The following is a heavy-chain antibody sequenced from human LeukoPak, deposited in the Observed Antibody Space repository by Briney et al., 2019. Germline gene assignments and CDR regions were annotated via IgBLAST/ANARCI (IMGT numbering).Heavy chain of an antibody. V-gene: IGHV3-30*18. D-gene: IGHD5/OR15-5a*01. CDR1: GFTFSSYG. Sequence: GGSLRLSCAASGFTFSSYGMHWVRQAPDKGLEWVAVISYDGSNKYYADSVKGRFTISRDNSKNTLYLQMNSLRAEDTAVYYCAKGSSLGDYWGQGTLVTVSS. CDR3: AKGSSLGDY. CDR2: ISYDGSNK. J-gene: IGHJ4*02.